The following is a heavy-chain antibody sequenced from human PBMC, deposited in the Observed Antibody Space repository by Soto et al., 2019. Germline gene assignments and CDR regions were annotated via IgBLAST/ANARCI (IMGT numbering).Heavy chain of an antibody. CDR3: ARSGPLIAVAGTGTFDY. J-gene: IGHJ4*02. D-gene: IGHD6-19*01. Sequence: GGSLRLSCAASGFTVSSNYMSWVRQAPGKGLEWVSVIYSGGSTYYADSVKGRFTISRDNSKNTLYLQMNSLRAEDTAVYYCARSGPLIAVAGTGTFDYWGQGTLVTVS. CDR1: GFTVSSNY. CDR2: IYSGGST. V-gene: IGHV3-53*01.